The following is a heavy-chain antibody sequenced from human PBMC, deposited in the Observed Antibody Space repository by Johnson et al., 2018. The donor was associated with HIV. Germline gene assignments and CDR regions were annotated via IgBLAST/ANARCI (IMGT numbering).Heavy chain of an antibody. CDR3: ARGYSYGHDAFDI. V-gene: IGHV3-30*02. CDR1: GFTFSSYG. CDR2: IRYDGSNK. D-gene: IGHD5-18*01. J-gene: IGHJ3*02. Sequence: QVQLVESGGGVVQPGGSLRLSCAASGFTFSSYGMHWVRQAPGKGLEWVAFIRYDGSNKYYADSVKGRFTISRDNSKNTLYLQMNSLRAEDTAVYYCARGYSYGHDAFDIWGQGTMVTVSS.